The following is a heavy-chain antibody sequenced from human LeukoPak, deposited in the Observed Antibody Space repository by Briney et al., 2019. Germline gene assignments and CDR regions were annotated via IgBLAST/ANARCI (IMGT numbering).Heavy chain of an antibody. V-gene: IGHV4-59*08. CDR2: IYYSGST. CDR1: GFTFGDYA. D-gene: IGHD4-17*01. CDR3: ASLTVTTQYNWFDP. Sequence: GSLRLSCTASGFTFGDYAMSWVRQAPGKGLEWIGYIYYSGSTNYNPSLKSRVTISVDTSKNQFSLKLSSVTAADTAVYYCASLTVTTQYNWFDPWGQGTLVTVSS. J-gene: IGHJ5*02.